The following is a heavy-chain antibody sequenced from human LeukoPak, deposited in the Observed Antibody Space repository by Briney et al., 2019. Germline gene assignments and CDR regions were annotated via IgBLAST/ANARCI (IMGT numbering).Heavy chain of an antibody. V-gene: IGHV4-39*01. CDR1: GDSLRKSTFY. CDR3: ARTYYSDGSGYYYDFDY. Sequence: SETLSLTCTVSGDSLRKSTFYWVWIRQPPGKGLEWIGSIYYSGGADYNPSLQSRVTISVDTSKNQFSLKLSSVTAADTAVYYCARTYYSDGSGYYYDFDYWGQGTLVTVSS. CDR2: IYYSGGA. D-gene: IGHD3-22*01. J-gene: IGHJ4*02.